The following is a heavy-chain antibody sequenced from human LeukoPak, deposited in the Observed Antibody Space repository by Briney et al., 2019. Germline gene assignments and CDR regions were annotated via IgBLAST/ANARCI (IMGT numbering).Heavy chain of an antibody. V-gene: IGHV3-15*01. CDR3: AKEPSPNVALRYYRFDP. D-gene: IGHD3-9*01. Sequence: PGGSLRLSCAASGFTFSNAWMSWVRQAPGKWLEWVGRIKSKTDGGTTDYAAPVKGRFTISRDDSKNTLYLQMNSLKTADTDVYYCAKEPSPNVALRYYRFDPWGQGTLVTVSS. J-gene: IGHJ5*02. CDR1: GFTFSNAW. CDR2: IKSKTDGGTT.